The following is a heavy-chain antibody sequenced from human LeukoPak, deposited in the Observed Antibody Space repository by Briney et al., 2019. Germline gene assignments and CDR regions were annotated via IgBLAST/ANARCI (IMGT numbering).Heavy chain of an antibody. CDR3: ARDLNYYDSSGQDGY. D-gene: IGHD3-22*01. J-gene: IGHJ4*02. CDR1: GYTFTGYY. V-gene: IGHV1-2*02. CDR2: INPNSGGT. Sequence: VSVKVSCKASGYTFTGYYMHWVRQAPGQGLEWMGWINPNSGGTNYAQKFQGRVTMTRDTSISTAYMELSRLRSDDTAVYYCARDLNYYDSSGQDGYWGQGTLVTVPS.